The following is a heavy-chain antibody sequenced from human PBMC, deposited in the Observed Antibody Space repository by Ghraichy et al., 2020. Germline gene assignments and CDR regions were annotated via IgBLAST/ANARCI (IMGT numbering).Heavy chain of an antibody. CDR1: GFTFDDYT. D-gene: IGHD6-6*01. CDR2: ISWDGGST. J-gene: IGHJ4*02. Sequence: GGSLRLSCAASGFTFDDYTMHWVRQAPGKGLEWVSLISWDGGSTYYADSVKGRFTISRDNSKNSLYLQMNSLRTEDTALYYCAKDNWALEYSSSSGEYYFDYWGQGTLVTVSS. CDR3: AKDNWALEYSSSSGEYYFDY. V-gene: IGHV3-43*01.